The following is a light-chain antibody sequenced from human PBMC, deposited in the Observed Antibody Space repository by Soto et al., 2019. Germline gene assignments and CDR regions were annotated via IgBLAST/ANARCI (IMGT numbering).Light chain of an antibody. J-gene: IGKJ4*01. Sequence: EVVLTQSPDTLPLPPGERATLSCRASQSISSYLAWYQQKPGQPPRLLIYGASTRATGIPARFSGSGSGTEFTLTISSLQSEDFAVYYCQQYHKWPPLTFGGGTKVDIK. CDR2: GAS. CDR3: QQYHKWPPLT. CDR1: QSISSY. V-gene: IGKV3-15*01.